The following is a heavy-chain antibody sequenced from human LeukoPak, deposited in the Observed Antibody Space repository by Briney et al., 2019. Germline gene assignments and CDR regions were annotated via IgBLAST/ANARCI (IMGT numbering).Heavy chain of an antibody. V-gene: IGHV3-53*01. J-gene: IGHJ6*03. CDR1: GFTVSDNY. CDR3: ARDFEGVHITTNSYTYYYYMDV. D-gene: IGHD1-20*01. CDR2: IYGGST. Sequence: PGGSLRLSCAASGFTVSDNYMTWVRQAPGKGLEWVSIIYGGSTYYADSVKGRFTISRDNSKNTVYLQMNSLRAEDTAVYYCARDFEGVHITTNSYTYYYYMDVWGKGTTVIVSS.